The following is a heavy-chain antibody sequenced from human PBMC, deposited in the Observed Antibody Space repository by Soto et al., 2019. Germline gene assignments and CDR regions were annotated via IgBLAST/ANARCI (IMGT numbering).Heavy chain of an antibody. Sequence: GESLKISCKGSGYSFGTYSIGWVRQTPGKGLEWMGNIHSGDSNARYSPSFQGQVTISVDKSISAAYLQWTSLKASDTAVYYCAAWRSSHWFDYWGQGTLVTVSS. V-gene: IGHV5-51*01. CDR2: IHSGDSNA. CDR3: AAWRSSHWFDY. CDR1: GYSFGTYS. J-gene: IGHJ4*02. D-gene: IGHD6-13*01.